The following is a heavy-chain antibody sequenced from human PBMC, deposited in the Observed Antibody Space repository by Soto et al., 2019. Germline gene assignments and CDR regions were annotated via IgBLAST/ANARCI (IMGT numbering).Heavy chain of an antibody. D-gene: IGHD6-19*01. CDR1: GYTFTSYY. J-gene: IGHJ6*02. Sequence: ASLKVSCKASGYTFTSYYMHWVRQAPGQGLEWMGIINPSGGSTSYAQKFQGRVTMTRDTSTSTVYMELSSLRSEDTAVYYCARMWGSSVAGTMATYSYYYGMDVWGQGTTVTVSS. V-gene: IGHV1-46*01. CDR3: ARMWGSSVAGTMATYSYYYGMDV. CDR2: INPSGGST.